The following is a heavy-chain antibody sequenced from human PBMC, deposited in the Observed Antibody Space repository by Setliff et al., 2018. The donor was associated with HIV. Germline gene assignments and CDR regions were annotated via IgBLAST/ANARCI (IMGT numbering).Heavy chain of an antibody. V-gene: IGHV4-34*01. CDR1: GGSFSGYY. CDR2: INYGRTT. Sequence: SETLSLTCAVYGGSFSGYYWSWIRQSPGKGLEWIGEINYGRTTNHNPSLESRVTISVDTSKNQFSLRMKSVNAGDTGKYYCVRRRGPMVRGVDPSPSYYFDYWGQGTLVTVS. CDR3: VRRRGPMVRGVDPSPSYYFDY. J-gene: IGHJ4*02. D-gene: IGHD3-10*01.